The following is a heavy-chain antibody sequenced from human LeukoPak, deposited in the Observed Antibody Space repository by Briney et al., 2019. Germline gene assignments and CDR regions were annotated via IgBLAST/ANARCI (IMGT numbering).Heavy chain of an antibody. Sequence: PSETLSLTCCVSGVSISSSTYYWGWIRQPPGKGLEWIGYIYFTGSTEYNPSLQSRVTISVDTSNNQFSLKLSSVTAADTAVYYCAGMVRGVQIKPDSWGQGTLVSVSS. CDR1: GVSISSSTYY. V-gene: IGHV4-39*01. D-gene: IGHD3-10*01. CDR3: AGMVRGVQIKPDS. J-gene: IGHJ1*01. CDR2: IYFTGST.